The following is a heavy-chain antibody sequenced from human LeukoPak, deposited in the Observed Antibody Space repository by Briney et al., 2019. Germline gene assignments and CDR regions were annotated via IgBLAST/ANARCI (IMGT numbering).Heavy chain of an antibody. D-gene: IGHD4-17*01. CDR2: ISPYSGAT. J-gene: IGHJ4*02. Sequence: ASVKVSCKASGYTFTEYYLNWMRQAPGQGLEWMGRISPYSGATHYAQIFQGRVTMTRDTSISTAYMEVSSLRSDDSAAYFCARSLTTATWDYWGQGTLVTVSS. CDR1: GYTFTEYY. CDR3: ARSLTTATWDY. V-gene: IGHV1-2*06.